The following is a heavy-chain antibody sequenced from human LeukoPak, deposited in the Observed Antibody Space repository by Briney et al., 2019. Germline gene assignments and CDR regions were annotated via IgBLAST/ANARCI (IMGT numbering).Heavy chain of an antibody. CDR2: IIPIFGTA. Sequence: GASVKVSFKASGGTFSSYAISWVRQAPGQGLEWMGGIIPIFGTANYAQKFQGRVTITADESTSTAYMELSSLRSEDTAVYYCARGIAAAGNWFDPWGQGTLVTVSS. V-gene: IGHV1-69*13. J-gene: IGHJ5*02. CDR1: GGTFSSYA. CDR3: ARGIAAAGNWFDP. D-gene: IGHD6-13*01.